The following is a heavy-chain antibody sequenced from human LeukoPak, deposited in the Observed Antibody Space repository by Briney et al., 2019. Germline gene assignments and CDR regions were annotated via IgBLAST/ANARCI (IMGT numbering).Heavy chain of an antibody. CDR1: GGSINTGGYY. V-gene: IGHV4-39*01. J-gene: IGHJ4*02. CDR2: SHYSGNT. CDR3: ARRPSYGGRGVEYFDY. D-gene: IGHD4-23*01. Sequence: SETLSLTCTVSGGSINTGGYYWGWIRQPPGKGLEWIGNSHYSGNTYDKPSLKSRVTISVDTSKNQFSLKLSSVTAADTAIYYCARRPSYGGRGVEYFDYWGQGTLVTVSS.